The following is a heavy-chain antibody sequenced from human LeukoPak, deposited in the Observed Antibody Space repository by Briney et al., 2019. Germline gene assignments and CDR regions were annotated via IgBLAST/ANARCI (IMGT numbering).Heavy chain of an antibody. Sequence: SETLSLTCTVSGGSTSSYYWSWIRQPPGKGLEWIGSIYHSGSTYYNPSLKSRVTISVDTSKNQFSLKLSSVTAADTAVYYCARGIAARHFDYWGQGTLVAVSS. CDR2: IYHSGST. J-gene: IGHJ4*02. CDR1: GGSTSSYY. D-gene: IGHD6-6*01. CDR3: ARGIAARHFDY. V-gene: IGHV4-38-2*02.